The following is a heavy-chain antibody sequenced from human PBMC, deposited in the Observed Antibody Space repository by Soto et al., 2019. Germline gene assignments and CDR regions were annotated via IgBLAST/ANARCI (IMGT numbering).Heavy chain of an antibody. V-gene: IGHV1-69*02. CDR2: IIPILGIA. Sequence: ASVKVSCKASGGAFSGYTTSWVRQAPGQGLEWMGRIIPILGIANYAQKFQGRVTITADKSTSTAYMELSSLRSEDTAVYYCARGETYSSSHFLFDYRGQGTLVTVS. D-gene: IGHD6-13*01. CDR1: GGAFSGYT. J-gene: IGHJ4*02. CDR3: ARGETYSSSHFLFDY.